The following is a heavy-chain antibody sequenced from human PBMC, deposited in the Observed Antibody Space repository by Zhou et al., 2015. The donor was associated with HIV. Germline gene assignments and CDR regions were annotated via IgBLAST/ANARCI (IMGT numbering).Heavy chain of an antibody. CDR3: AEGTTGGSL. V-gene: IGHV3-33*05. CDR2: ILYDGTNK. Sequence: QVQLVESGGGVVQPGRSLRLSCAASGFTFNTYGMHWVRQAPGKGLEWLAIILYDGTNKYYADSVKGRFTISRDNSENTLYLQMNSLRAEDTAMYYCAEGTTGGSLWGQGTLVTVSS. CDR1: GFTFNTYG. D-gene: IGHD1-1*01. J-gene: IGHJ4*02.